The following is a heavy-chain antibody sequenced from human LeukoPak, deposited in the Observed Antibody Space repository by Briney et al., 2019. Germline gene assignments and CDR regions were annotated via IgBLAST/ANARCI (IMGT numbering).Heavy chain of an antibody. V-gene: IGHV1-69*13. Sequence: GASVKVSCKASGGTFSSYAISWVRQAPGQGLEWMGGIIPIFGTANYAQKFQGRITITADESTSTAYMELSSLRSEDTAVYYCAAMVVTAASSYYYYMDVWGKGTTVTIFS. CDR1: GGTFSSYA. CDR2: IIPIFGTA. D-gene: IGHD2-21*02. J-gene: IGHJ6*03. CDR3: AAMVVTAASSYYYYMDV.